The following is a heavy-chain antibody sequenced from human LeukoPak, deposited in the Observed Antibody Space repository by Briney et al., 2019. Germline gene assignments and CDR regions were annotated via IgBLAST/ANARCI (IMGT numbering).Heavy chain of an antibody. Sequence: SETLSLTCAVYGGSFSGYYWSCIRQPPGKGLEWIGEINHSGSTNYNPSLKSRVTISVDTSKNQFSLKLSSVTAADTAVYYCARSAMIARSLWNYWGQGTLVTVSS. D-gene: IGHD3-22*01. V-gene: IGHV4-34*01. CDR3: ARSAMIARSLWNY. CDR2: INHSGST. J-gene: IGHJ4*02. CDR1: GGSFSGYY.